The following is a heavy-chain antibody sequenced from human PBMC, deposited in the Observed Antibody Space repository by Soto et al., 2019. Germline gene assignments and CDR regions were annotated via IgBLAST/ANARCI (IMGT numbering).Heavy chain of an antibody. Sequence: GASVKVSCKASGYTFTSYGISWVRQAPGQGLEWMGWISAYNGNTNYAQKLQGRVTMTTDTSTSTAYMELRSLRSDDTAVYYCARDPLRFLEWTRHDYWGQGTLFTVSS. CDR3: ARDPLRFLEWTRHDY. J-gene: IGHJ4*02. CDR2: ISAYNGNT. D-gene: IGHD3-3*01. CDR1: GYTFTSYG. V-gene: IGHV1-18*01.